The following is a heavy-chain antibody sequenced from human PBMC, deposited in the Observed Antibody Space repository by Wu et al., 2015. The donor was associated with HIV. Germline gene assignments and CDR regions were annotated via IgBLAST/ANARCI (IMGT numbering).Heavy chain of an antibody. CDR2: ISGYNGNT. CDR1: GYTFTNYG. Sequence: QIQLVQSGSEVKKPGASVKVSCKASGYTFTNYGISWVRQAPGQGLEWVGWISGYNGNTHYAQKFQGRATMSTDTSTRTAYMELRSLRSDDTAVYYCATKFRDIWSIGLQHWGQGTLVIVSS. J-gene: IGHJ1*01. CDR3: ATKFRDIWSIGLQH. V-gene: IGHV1-18*01. D-gene: IGHD1-26*01.